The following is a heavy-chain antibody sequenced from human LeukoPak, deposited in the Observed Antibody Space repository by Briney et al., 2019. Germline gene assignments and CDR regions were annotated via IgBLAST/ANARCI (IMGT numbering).Heavy chain of an antibody. CDR3: ARVYYYDTSFAAGGYYFDY. CDR1: GYSISSGYY. J-gene: IGHJ4*02. CDR2: IYHSGST. V-gene: IGHV4-38-2*02. Sequence: LETLSLTCTVSGYSISSGYYWGWIRQPPGKGLEWIGSIYHSGSTYYNPSLKSRVTISVDTSKNQFSLKLSSVTAADTAVYYCARVYYYDTSFAAGGYYFDYWGQGTLVTVSS. D-gene: IGHD3-22*01.